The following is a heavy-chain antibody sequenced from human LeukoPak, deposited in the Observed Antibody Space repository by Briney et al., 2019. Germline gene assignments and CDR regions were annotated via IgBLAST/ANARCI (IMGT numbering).Heavy chain of an antibody. CDR3: ARATPERYSYGYDY. V-gene: IGHV1-2*02. D-gene: IGHD5-18*01. CDR1: GYTFTGYY. J-gene: IGHJ4*02. CDR2: INPNSGGT. Sequence: GASVKVSCKASGYTFTGYYMHWVRQAPGQGLEWMGWINPNSGGTNYAQKFQGRVTMTRNTSISTAYMELSSLRSEDTAVYYCARATPERYSYGYDYWGQGTLVTVSS.